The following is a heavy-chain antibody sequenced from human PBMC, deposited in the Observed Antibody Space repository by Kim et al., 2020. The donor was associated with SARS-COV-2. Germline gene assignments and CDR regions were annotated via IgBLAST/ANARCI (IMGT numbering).Heavy chain of an antibody. Sequence: GGSLRLSCAASGFTFSSYAMSWVRQAPGKGLEWVSAISGSGGSTYYADSVKGRFTISRDNSKNTLYLQMNSLRAEDTAVYYCAKIQPARSWYESYYYGMDVWGQGTTVTVSS. CDR2: ISGSGGST. CDR1: GFTFSSYA. CDR3: AKIQPARSWYESYYYGMDV. J-gene: IGHJ6*02. V-gene: IGHV3-23*01. D-gene: IGHD6-13*01.